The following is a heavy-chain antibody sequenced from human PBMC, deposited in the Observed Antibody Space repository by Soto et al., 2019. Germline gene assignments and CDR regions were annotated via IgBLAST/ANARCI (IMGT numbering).Heavy chain of an antibody. CDR3: ARDGPYYYASRMDG. J-gene: IGHJ6*02. Sequence: EGQLVESGGGLVQPGGSLRLSCAASGIPVSSNYMTWVRQAPGKGLEWVSVLHSGGDSYYANSVKGRFTISRHDSTNTLFLQMNSLTAEDTAVYYCARDGPYYYASRMDGWGQGTTVTVSS. V-gene: IGHV3-53*04. CDR1: GIPVSSNY. CDR2: LHSGGDS. D-gene: IGHD3-10*01.